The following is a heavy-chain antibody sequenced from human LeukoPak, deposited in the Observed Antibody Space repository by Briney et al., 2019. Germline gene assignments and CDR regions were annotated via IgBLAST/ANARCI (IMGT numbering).Heavy chain of an antibody. CDR2: IIPIFGTA. CDR3: ARTLAYCGGGCYSE. Sequence: SVKVSCKASGGTFSSYAISWVRQAPGQGLEWMGGIIPIFGTANYAQKFQGRVTITADESTSTAYMELSSLRSEDTAVYYCARTLAYCGGGCYSEWGQGTLVTVSS. J-gene: IGHJ4*02. CDR1: GGTFSSYA. D-gene: IGHD2-21*01. V-gene: IGHV1-69*01.